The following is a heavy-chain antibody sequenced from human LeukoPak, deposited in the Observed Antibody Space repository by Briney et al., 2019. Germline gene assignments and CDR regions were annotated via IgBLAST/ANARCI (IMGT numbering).Heavy chain of an antibody. J-gene: IGHJ4*02. V-gene: IGHV1-46*01. CDR2: IYPSVDST. CDR3: AREDGANNYHDKYLDY. CDR1: GNTFIRYY. Sequence: ASVKVSCKASGNTFIRYYRHWVRQAPGQGLEWMGTIYPSVDSTTYAQKFQGRVTVTRDTSSSTVYMELSSLRSEDTAVYHCAREDGANNYHDKYLDYWGQGTLVTVSS. D-gene: IGHD4/OR15-4a*01.